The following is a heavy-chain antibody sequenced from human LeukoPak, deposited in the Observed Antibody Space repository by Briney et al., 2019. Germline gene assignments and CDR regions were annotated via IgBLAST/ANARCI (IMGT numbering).Heavy chain of an antibody. D-gene: IGHD6-13*01. CDR3: ARDPQGYSSSWFDY. Sequence: PGGSLRLSCAASEFTFSSYSMNWVRQAPGKGLEWVSSISSSSSYIYYADSLKGRFTISRDNAKNSLYLQMNSLRAEDTAVYYCARDPQGYSSSWFDYWGQGTLVTVSS. J-gene: IGHJ4*02. CDR1: EFTFSSYS. CDR2: ISSSSSYI. V-gene: IGHV3-21*01.